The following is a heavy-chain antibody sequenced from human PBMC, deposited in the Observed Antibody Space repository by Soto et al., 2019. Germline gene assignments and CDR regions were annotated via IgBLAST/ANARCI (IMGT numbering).Heavy chain of an antibody. CDR1: GFTFSSYG. CDR3: AREDYGWGRFDY. J-gene: IGHJ4*02. V-gene: IGHV3-33*01. D-gene: IGHD3-16*01. Sequence: QVQLVESGGGVVQPGRSLRLSCAASGFTFSSYGMHWVRQAPGKGLEWVAVIWYDGSIKYYADSVKGRFTISRDNSKNTLFLQIYSLRAEDTAVYYSAREDYGWGRFDYWGKGPLFTVSS. CDR2: IWYDGSIK.